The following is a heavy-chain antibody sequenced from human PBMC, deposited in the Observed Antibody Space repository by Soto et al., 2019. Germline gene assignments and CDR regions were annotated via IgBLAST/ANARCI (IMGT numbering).Heavy chain of an antibody. Sequence: GGSLRLFCAASGFSFRTYAMAWFRQAPWKGLEWVSGIWGSGDRTFYADSVKGRFTISRDNSRNTLYLQMYSLTAEDTALYYCAKTGPYCGGDCSRYFYGMDVWGQGTTVTVSS. D-gene: IGHD2-21*02. CDR1: GFSFRTYA. CDR2: IWGSGDRT. CDR3: AKTGPYCGGDCSRYFYGMDV. V-gene: IGHV3-23*01. J-gene: IGHJ6*02.